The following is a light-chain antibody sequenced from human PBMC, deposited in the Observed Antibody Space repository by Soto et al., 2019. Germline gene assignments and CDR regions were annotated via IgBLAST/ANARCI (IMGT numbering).Light chain of an antibody. CDR3: SSYTSSSTLYV. Sequence: QSALTQPASVSGSPGQSITISCTGTSSDVCGYNYVSWYQQHPGKAPKLMIYDASNRPSGVSNRFSGSKSGNTASLTISGLQAEDEADYYCSSYTSSSTLYVFGTGTKLTVL. V-gene: IGLV2-14*01. CDR2: DAS. J-gene: IGLJ1*01. CDR1: SSDVCGYNY.